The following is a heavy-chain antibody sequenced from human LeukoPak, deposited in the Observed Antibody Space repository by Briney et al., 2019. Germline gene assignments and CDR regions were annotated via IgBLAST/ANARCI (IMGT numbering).Heavy chain of an antibody. CDR1: GYTFTSYY. CDR3: ARDLLYDFWSGYPFDY. CDR2: INPSGGST. D-gene: IGHD3-3*01. Sequence: ASVKVSCKASGYTFTSYYMHWVRQAPGQGLEWMGIINPSGGSTSYAQKFQGRVTMTRDTSTSTVYMELSSLRSEDTAVYYCARDLLYDFWSGYPFDYWGRGTLVTVSS. J-gene: IGHJ4*02. V-gene: IGHV1-46*01.